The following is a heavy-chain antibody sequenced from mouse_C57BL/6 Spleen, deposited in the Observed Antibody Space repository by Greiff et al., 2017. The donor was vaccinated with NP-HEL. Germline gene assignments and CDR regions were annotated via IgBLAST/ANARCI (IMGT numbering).Heavy chain of an antibody. CDR3: ARESDCLLYAMDD. CDR1: GYTFTSYT. Sequence: QVHVKQSGAELARPGASVKMSCKASGYTFTSYTMHWVKQRPGQGLEWIGYINPSSGYTKYNQKFKDKATLTAAKSSRTAYMQLCSLTSEDTAVYYCARESDCLLYAMDDWGQGTSVTVSS. V-gene: IGHV1-4*01. CDR2: INPSSGYT. J-gene: IGHJ4*01.